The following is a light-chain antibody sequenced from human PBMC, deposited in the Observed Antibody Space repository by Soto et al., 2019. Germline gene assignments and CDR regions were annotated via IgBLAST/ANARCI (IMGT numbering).Light chain of an antibody. CDR2: ASS. V-gene: IGKV1-39*01. CDR1: QSISNF. Sequence: DIQMTQSPSSLSVSVGARVTITCRASQSISNFLHWSQQAPGKAPKLLLYASSNLQSGVPSRWSGSGSGRDFTLTISSLQPEDFATYYCQQSYSTPYTFGQGTNVEIK. CDR3: QQSYSTPYT. J-gene: IGKJ2*01.